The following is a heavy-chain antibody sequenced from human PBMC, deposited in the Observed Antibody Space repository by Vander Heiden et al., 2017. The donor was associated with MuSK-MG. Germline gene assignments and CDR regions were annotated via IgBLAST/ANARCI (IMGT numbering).Heavy chain of an antibody. J-gene: IGHJ4*02. V-gene: IGHV3-30-3*01. CDR1: GVTFSSYA. CDR2: ISYDGSNK. D-gene: IGHD6-13*01. CDR3: ARAQRAAAGIGLGDY. Sequence: QAQLVESGGGVVQPGRSLRLSCAAAGVTFSSYAMHWVRQAPGKGLEWVAVISYDGSNKYYADSVKGRFTISRDNSKNTLYLQMNSLRAEDTAVYYCARAQRAAAGIGLGDYWGQGTLVTVSS.